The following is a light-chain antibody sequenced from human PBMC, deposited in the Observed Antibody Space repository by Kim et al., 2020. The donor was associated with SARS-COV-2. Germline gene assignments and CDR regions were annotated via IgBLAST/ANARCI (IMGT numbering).Light chain of an antibody. J-gene: IGKJ2*01. Sequence: GPRGKRATLSCRASQGVSRNLAWYQQKPGQAPRLLIYGASTRATGIPARFSGSGSGTEFTLTISSLQSEDFAVYYCQQYNNWPMYTFGQGTKLEI. V-gene: IGKV3-15*01. CDR2: GAS. CDR3: QQYNNWPMYT. CDR1: QGVSRN.